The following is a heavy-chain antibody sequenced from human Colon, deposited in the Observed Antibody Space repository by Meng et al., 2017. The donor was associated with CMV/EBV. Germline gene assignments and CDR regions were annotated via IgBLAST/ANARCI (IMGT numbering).Heavy chain of an antibody. Sequence: GGSLRLSCAASGFTFSSYGMHWVRQAPGKGLEWVAVIWYDGSNTYYADSVKGRFTISRDNSKNTLYLQMNSLRAEDTAIYYCARIFGHAAGHYYHALDVWGQGTTVTVSS. D-gene: IGHD3-3*01. CDR2: IWYDGSNT. CDR1: GFTFSSYG. J-gene: IGHJ6*02. V-gene: IGHV3-33*01. CDR3: ARIFGHAAGHYYHALDV.